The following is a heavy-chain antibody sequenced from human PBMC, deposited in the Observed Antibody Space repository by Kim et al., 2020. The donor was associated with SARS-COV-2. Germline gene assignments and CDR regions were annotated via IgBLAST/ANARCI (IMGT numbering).Heavy chain of an antibody. CDR2: IGGRDGDT. CDR3: ARRDGCNLGDY. CDR1: GFTFRSYA. Sequence: GGSLRLSCAASGFTFRSYAMSWVRQAPGKGLEWVSTIGGRDGDTHYADSVKGRFTISRDNSKNTLYVQMNSLRAEDTAVYYCARRDGCNLGDYWGQGTLVTVSS. J-gene: IGHJ4*02. D-gene: IGHD2-15*01. V-gene: IGHV3-23*01.